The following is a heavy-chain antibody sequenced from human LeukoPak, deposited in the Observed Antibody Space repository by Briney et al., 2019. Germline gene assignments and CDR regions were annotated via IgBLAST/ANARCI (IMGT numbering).Heavy chain of an antibody. D-gene: IGHD3-16*01. CDR1: GFTFNNYA. CDR3: ARDSPKYYDYVWGSYLPFDY. J-gene: IGHJ4*02. Sequence: PGGSLRLSCAASGFTFNNYAMKWVRQAPGKGRECVSPLITSDGSAYYADSVKGRFTISRDNSKNTLYLQMNSLRAEDTAVYYCARDSPKYYDYVWGSYLPFDYWGQGTLVPVSS. V-gene: IGHV3-23*01. CDR2: LITSDGSA.